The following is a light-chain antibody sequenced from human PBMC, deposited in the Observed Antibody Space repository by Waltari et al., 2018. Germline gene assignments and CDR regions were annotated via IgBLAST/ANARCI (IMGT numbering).Light chain of an antibody. Sequence: QQPGQGRRDLMEGNSDGRDRRGDEIPDRFSGVSAGAERYLTISGVQSEDEADYYGQTAGHGTWVFGGGTKLTVL. V-gene: IGLV4-69*01. J-gene: IGLJ3*02. CDR2: GNSDGRD. CDR3: QTAGHGTWV.